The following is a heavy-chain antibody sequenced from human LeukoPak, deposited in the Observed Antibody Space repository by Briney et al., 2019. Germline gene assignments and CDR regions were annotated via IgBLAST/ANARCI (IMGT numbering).Heavy chain of an antibody. V-gene: IGHV3-30*02. CDR2: IRYDGSNK. Sequence: GGSLRLSCAASGFTFSSYGMHWVRQAPGKGLQGVAFIRYDGSNKYYADSVKGRFTIFGDNSKNTLYLQMDSLRAEDTAVYYCAKDPYDILTGYPFDYWGQGTLVTVSS. CDR1: GFTFSSYG. CDR3: AKDPYDILTGYPFDY. J-gene: IGHJ4*02. D-gene: IGHD3-9*01.